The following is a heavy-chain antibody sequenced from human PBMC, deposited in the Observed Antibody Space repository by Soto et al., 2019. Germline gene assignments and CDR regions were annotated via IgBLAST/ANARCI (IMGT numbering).Heavy chain of an antibody. Sequence: QVQLVESGGGVVRPGRSLRLSCAATGFSFSTHGMHWVRQAPGKGLEWVAVIVNDGSEQDYSDSVKGRFTISRVNSKNPLYLQMHNLRAEDTGVYSWASDDNNANHGLDHWCQEILVSVSS. J-gene: IGHJ4*02. CDR3: ASDDNNANHGLDH. CDR2: IVNDGSEQ. D-gene: IGHD1-1*01. CDR1: GFSFSTHG. V-gene: IGHV3-33*01.